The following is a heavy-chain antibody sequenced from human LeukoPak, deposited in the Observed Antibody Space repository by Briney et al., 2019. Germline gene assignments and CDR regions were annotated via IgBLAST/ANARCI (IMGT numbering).Heavy chain of an antibody. D-gene: IGHD5-12*01. CDR2: IRSSSSYI. CDR1: GFTFSSYS. CDR3: ARDLVYSGYDPYYFDY. J-gene: IGHJ4*02. V-gene: IGHV3-21*01. Sequence: GGSLRLSCAASGFTFSSYSMNWVRQAPGKGLEWVSSIRSSSSYIYYADSVKGRFTISRDNAKNSLYLEMNSLRAEDTAVYCCARDLVYSGYDPYYFDYWGQGTLVTVSS.